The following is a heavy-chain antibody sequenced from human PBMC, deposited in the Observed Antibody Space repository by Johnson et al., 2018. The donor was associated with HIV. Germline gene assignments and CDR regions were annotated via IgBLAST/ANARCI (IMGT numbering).Heavy chain of an antibody. CDR2: ISYDGSNI. J-gene: IGHJ3*02. D-gene: IGHD6-13*01. V-gene: IGHV3-30-3*01. Sequence: QVQLVESGGGVVQPGRSLRLSCAASGFTFSTYAMHWVRQAPGKGLEWVAVISYDGSNIYYADSVKGRFTISRDNSKNTLYLQMNSLRAEDTAVYYCAKGIAAAASGAFDIWGQGTMVTVSS. CDR1: GFTFSTYA. CDR3: AKGIAAAASGAFDI.